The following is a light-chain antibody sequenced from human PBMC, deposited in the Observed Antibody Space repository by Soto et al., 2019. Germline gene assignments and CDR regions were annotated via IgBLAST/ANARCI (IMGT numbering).Light chain of an antibody. J-gene: IGLJ1*01. Sequence: QPVLTQPPSVSGAPGQRVTISCTGSSSNIGAGYDVHWYQQLPGTAPKLLIYGNSNRPSGVPDRFSGSKSGTSASLAITGLQADDEADYYFQSYDSSLSVYVFGTGTKVTVL. CDR2: GNS. CDR1: SSNIGAGYD. V-gene: IGLV1-40*01. CDR3: QSYDSSLSVYV.